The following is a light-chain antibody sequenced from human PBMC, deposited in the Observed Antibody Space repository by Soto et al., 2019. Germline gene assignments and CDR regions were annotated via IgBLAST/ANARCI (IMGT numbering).Light chain of an antibody. CDR2: AAS. V-gene: IGKV1-12*01. J-gene: IGKJ2*02. Sequence: DIQMTQSPSSVSASVGDRVTITCRASQGISSWLAWYQQRPGKAPKLLIFAASSLQSGVPSRFTGSGSGTAFTLTISSLQAEDFATYYCLQDHDYQWTFGQGTKLEIK. CDR3: LQDHDYQWT. CDR1: QGISSW.